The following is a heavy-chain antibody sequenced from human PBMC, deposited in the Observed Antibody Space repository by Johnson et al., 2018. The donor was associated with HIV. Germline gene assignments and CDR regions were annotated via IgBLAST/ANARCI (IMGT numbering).Heavy chain of an antibody. J-gene: IGHJ3*02. Sequence: QMLLVESGGGVVQPGRSLRLSCAASGFTFSTYGMHWVRQAPGKGLEWVAVISYDGSNEYYVESVKGRFTISRDNSKNTLYLQMNSLRAEDTAVYYCARVTMIVVVMQAFDIWGQGTMVTVSS. CDR3: ARVTMIVVVMQAFDI. CDR1: GFTFSTYG. V-gene: IGHV3-30*03. D-gene: IGHD3-22*01. CDR2: ISYDGSNE.